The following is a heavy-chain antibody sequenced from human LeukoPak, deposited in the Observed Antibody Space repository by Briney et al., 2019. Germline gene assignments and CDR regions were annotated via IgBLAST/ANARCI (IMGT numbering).Heavy chain of an antibody. J-gene: IGHJ6*02. CDR1: GFPFSSYS. CDR2: ISSSSSYI. D-gene: IGHD2-21*02. Sequence: GGSLRLSCAASGFPFSSYSMNWVRQAPGKGLEWVSSISSSSSYIYYADSVKGRFTISRDNAKNSLYLQMNSLRAEDTAVYYCAREHVVVVTATKDFYYYYGMDVWGQGTTVTVSS. CDR3: AREHVVVVTATKDFYYYYGMDV. V-gene: IGHV3-21*01.